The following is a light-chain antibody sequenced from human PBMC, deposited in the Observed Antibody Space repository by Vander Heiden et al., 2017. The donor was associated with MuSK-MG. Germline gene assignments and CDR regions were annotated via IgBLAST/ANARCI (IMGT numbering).Light chain of an antibody. CDR3: QQSDSNLMYT. CDR1: QSISTY. J-gene: IGKJ2*01. Sequence: DIQMTQSPSSLSASIGDRVTITCRASQSISTYLNWYQQKPGKAPKLLIYAASSLQSGVLSRFSGSGYGTDFTLTISSRQPEDFATYYCQQSDSNLMYTFGQGTKMEIK. CDR2: AAS. V-gene: IGKV1-39*01.